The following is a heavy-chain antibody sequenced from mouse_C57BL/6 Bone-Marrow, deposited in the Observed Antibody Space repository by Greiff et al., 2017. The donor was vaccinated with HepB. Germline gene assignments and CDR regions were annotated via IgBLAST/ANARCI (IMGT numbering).Heavy chain of an antibody. V-gene: IGHV1-74*01. CDR1: GYTFTSYW. CDR2: IHPSDSDT. J-gene: IGHJ2*01. CDR3: ATPYSNYRDFDD. D-gene: IGHD2-5*01. Sequence: VQLQQSGAELVKPGASVKVSCKASGYTFTSYWMHWVKQRPGQGLEWIGRIHPSDSDTNYTQKFKGKATLTVDKSSSTAYMQRSSLTSEDSAVYYCATPYSNYRDFDDWGQGTTLTVSS.